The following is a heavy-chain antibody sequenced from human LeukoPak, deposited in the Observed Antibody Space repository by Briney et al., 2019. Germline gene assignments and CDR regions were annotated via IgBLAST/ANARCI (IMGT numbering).Heavy chain of an antibody. D-gene: IGHD3-22*01. V-gene: IGHV3-21*04. J-gene: IGHJ4*02. Sequence: GGSLRLSCAASGFTFNTYSMIWVCQAPGKGLEWVSFISSGSSHTFYADSVKGRFTISRDNAKNSLYLQMNSLRAEDTALYYCASGITMTLDYWGQGTLVTVSS. CDR3: ASGITMTLDY. CDR2: ISSGSSHT. CDR1: GFTFNTYS.